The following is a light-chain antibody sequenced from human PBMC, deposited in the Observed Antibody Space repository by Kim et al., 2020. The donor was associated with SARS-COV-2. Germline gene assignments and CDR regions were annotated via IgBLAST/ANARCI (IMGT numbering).Light chain of an antibody. V-gene: IGLV1-47*01. CDR1: SSNIGSSY. Sequence: GQRVTISCSGSSSNIGSSYVFWYQHLPGTAPKLLISRTDQRPSGVPDRFAGSKSGTSASLAISGLRSEDEAIYYCSTWDDSLPGRVFGGGTQLTVL. J-gene: IGLJ3*02. CDR2: RTD. CDR3: STWDDSLPGRV.